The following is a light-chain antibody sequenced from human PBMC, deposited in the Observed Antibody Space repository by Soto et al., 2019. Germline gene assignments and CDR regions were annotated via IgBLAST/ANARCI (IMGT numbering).Light chain of an antibody. CDR1: SNDVGGYNF. J-gene: IGLJ1*01. CDR2: EVS. V-gene: IGLV2-8*01. Sequence: QSVLTQPPSASGSPGQSVTISCTGTSNDVGGYNFVSWYQQHPGEAPKLMIFEVSKRPSGVPDRFSGSKSGSTASLTVSGLQAEDEADYYCSSYAGNNIYYVFGTGTKVTVL. CDR3: SSYAGNNIYYV.